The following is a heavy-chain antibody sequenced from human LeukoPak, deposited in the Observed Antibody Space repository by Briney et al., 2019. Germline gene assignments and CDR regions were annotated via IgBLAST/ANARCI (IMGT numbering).Heavy chain of an antibody. D-gene: IGHD2-2*01. CDR3: ARDRQLPRAAPGNYYYYMDV. V-gene: IGHV4-34*01. CDR2: INHSGST. J-gene: IGHJ6*03. Sequence: SETLSLTCAVYGGSFSGYYWSWIRHPPGKGLERIGEINHSGSTNYNPSLKSRVTISVDTSKNQFSLKLSSVTAADTAVYYCARDRQLPRAAPGNYYYYMDVWGKGTTVTVSS. CDR1: GGSFSGYY.